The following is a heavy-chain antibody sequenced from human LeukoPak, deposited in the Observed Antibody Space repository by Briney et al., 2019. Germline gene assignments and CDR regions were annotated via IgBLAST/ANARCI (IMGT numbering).Heavy chain of an antibody. Sequence: GGSQRLSCAASGFTFSDYYMSWIRQAPGKGLEWVSYISSSGSTIYYADSVKGRFTISRDNAKNSLYLQMNSLRAEDTAVYYCARDLYYDSSGLFGYWGQGTLVTVSS. CDR1: GFTFSDYY. CDR2: ISSSGSTI. CDR3: ARDLYYDSSGLFGY. V-gene: IGHV3-11*01. J-gene: IGHJ4*02. D-gene: IGHD3-22*01.